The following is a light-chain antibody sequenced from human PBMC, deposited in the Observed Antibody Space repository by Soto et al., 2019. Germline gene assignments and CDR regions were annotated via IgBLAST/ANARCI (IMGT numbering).Light chain of an antibody. V-gene: IGLV2-14*01. CDR1: TRDIAGYNY. Sequence: QSGLTQPASVSGSPGQSITISCTGTTRDIAGYNYISWYQQLPGKAPKLMIYQVTIRPSGISNRFSGSKSGNTASLTISGLQAEDEADYYCTSFSSSTSLYVFGTGTKVTVL. CDR3: TSFSSSTSLYV. J-gene: IGLJ1*01. CDR2: QVT.